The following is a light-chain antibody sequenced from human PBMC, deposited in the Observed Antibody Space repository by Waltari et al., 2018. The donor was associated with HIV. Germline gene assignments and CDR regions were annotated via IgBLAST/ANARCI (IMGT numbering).Light chain of an antibody. V-gene: IGLV2-14*01. CDR2: EVS. CDR3: GSYTATNSMM. J-gene: IGLJ3*02. Sequence: QSTLTQPAYVSGSPGQSITTSCTAPTRHAASFDSVSWYQQHPGNVPTLLIYEVSLRASGVSNRFSASKSGNTTSLTISGLQAEDEAVYYCGSYTATNSMMFGGGTKLTVL. CDR1: TRHAASFDS.